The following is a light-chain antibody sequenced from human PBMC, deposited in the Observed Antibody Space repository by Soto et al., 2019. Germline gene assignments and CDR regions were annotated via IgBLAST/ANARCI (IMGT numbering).Light chain of an antibody. V-gene: IGKV3-15*01. J-gene: IGKJ5*01. Sequence: ERMRMEYPATVSVSPGGRANISCRASQRVSSNLAWYQQKPGQAPRLLIYGTSTRATGIPARFSGSGSGTDFTLTISSRESEEFAVYNCQERSKWTVTVGQGTRLEIK. CDR3: QERSKWTVT. CDR1: QRVSSN. CDR2: GTS.